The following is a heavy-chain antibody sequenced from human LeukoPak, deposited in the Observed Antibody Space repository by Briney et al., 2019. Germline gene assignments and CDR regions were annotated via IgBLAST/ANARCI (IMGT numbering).Heavy chain of an antibody. CDR2: IYNTGNT. V-gene: IGHV3-66*01. J-gene: IGHJ4*02. Sequence: PGGSLRLSCAASGVTVRSNYMSGVREAPGKGLERGSIIYNTGNTYYADSVKGRFTISRDNPKNTLSLQMNSLRAEDTAVYYCAREASSSGWCYLDYWGQGTLVTVSS. D-gene: IGHD6-19*01. CDR3: AREASSSGWCYLDY. CDR1: GVTVRSNY.